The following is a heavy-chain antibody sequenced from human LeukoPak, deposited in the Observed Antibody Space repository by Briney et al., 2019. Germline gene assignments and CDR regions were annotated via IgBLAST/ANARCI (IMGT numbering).Heavy chain of an antibody. CDR3: ARLYGDSSGC. J-gene: IGHJ4*02. V-gene: IGHV4-34*01. Sequence: SETLSLTCAVYGGSFSGYYWSWIRQPPGKGLEWIGEINHSGSTNYNPSLKSRVTISVDTSKNQFSLKLSSVTAADTAVYYCARLYGDSSGCWGQGTLVTVSS. D-gene: IGHD3-22*01. CDR1: GGSFSGYY. CDR2: INHSGST.